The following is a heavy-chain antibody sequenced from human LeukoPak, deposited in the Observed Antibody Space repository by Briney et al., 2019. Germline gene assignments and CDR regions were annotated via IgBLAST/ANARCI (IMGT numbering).Heavy chain of an antibody. CDR3: ATLAAAGTNY. Sequence: GGSLRLSCAASGFTFSRYWMHWVRHAPGKGLVWVSRAGYDGSDTSYADSVRGRFTISRDNAKNTLYLQMNSLSAEDTAVYYCATLAAAGTNYWGQGTLVTVSS. CDR1: GFTFSRYW. CDR2: AGYDGSDT. V-gene: IGHV3-74*01. J-gene: IGHJ4*02. D-gene: IGHD6-13*01.